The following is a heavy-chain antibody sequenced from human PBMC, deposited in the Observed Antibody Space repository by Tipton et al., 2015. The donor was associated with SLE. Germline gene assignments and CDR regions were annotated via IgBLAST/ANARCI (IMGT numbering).Heavy chain of an antibody. J-gene: IGHJ6*02. D-gene: IGHD1-7*01. Sequence: TLSLTCTVSGGSISSGGYYWSWIRQHPGKGLEWIGYIYYSGSTYYNPSLKSRVTISVDTSKNQISLNLSSVSVADSAVYYCARGSVNWNYGSGYGMDVWGQGTRVTVSS. CDR3: ARGSVNWNYGSGYGMDV. CDR1: GGSISSGGYY. CDR2: IYYSGST. V-gene: IGHV4-31*03.